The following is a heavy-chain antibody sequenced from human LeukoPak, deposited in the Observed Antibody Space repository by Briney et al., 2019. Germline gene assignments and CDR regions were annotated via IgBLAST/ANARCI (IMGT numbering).Heavy chain of an antibody. CDR2: IYYSGST. J-gene: IGHJ4*02. V-gene: IGHV4-59*01. Sequence: SETLSLTCTVSGGSISSYYWSWIRQPPGKGLELIGYIYYSGSTNYNPSLKSRVTISVDTSKNQFSLKLSSVTAADTAVYYCARGQEHRLYGSGIAFDYWGQGTLVTVSS. CDR3: ARGQEHRLYGSGIAFDY. CDR1: GGSISSYY. D-gene: IGHD3-10*01.